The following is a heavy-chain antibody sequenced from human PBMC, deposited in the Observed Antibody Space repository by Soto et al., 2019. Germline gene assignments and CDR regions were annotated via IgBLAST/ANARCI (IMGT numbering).Heavy chain of an antibody. J-gene: IGHJ6*02. V-gene: IGHV3-11*01. Sequence: QVQLVESGGGLVKPGGSLRLSCAASGFTFSDYYMNWIRQAPGKGLEWVSYISSSGTTIYYADSVKGRFTISRDNAKNSLFLQMNSLRAAGTALYYCARGHSIFYGMDVWGQGTTVTVSS. CDR2: ISSSGTTI. CDR3: ARGHSIFYGMDV. CDR1: GFTFSDYY. D-gene: IGHD2-21*01.